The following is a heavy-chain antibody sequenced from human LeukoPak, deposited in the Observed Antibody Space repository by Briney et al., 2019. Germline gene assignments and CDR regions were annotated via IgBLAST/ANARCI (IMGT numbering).Heavy chain of an antibody. J-gene: IGHJ4*02. V-gene: IGHV4-59*01. D-gene: IGHD2-15*01. Sequence: SETLSLTCSVSGGSISSFYWSWIRQPPGKGLEWIGYIYYSGSTYYNPSLKSRVTISVDTSKNQISLNLRSVTAADTAVYYCARYCSEGSCFSKAFDYWGQGTLVTVSS. CDR3: ARYCSEGSCFSKAFDY. CDR2: IYYSGST. CDR1: GGSISSFY.